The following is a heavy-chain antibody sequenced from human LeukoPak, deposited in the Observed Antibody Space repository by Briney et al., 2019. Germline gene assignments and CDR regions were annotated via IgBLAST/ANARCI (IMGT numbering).Heavy chain of an antibody. J-gene: IGHJ4*02. Sequence: GGSLRLSCAASGFTFSSYGMHWVRQAPGKGLEWVAVIWYDGSNKYYADSVKGRFTISRDNSKNTLYLQMNSLRAEDTAVYYCARETGTTPFLDYWGQGTLVTVSS. CDR1: GFTFSSYG. V-gene: IGHV3-33*01. CDR2: IWYDGSNK. CDR3: ARETGTTPFLDY. D-gene: IGHD1-1*01.